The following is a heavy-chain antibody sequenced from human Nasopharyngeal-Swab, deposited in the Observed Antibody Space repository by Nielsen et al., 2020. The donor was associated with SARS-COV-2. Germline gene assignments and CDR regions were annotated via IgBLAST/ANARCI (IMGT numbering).Heavy chain of an antibody. Sequence: WARQAPGQGLEWMGWINAGNGNTKYSQKFQGRVTITRDTSASTAYMELSSLRSEDTAVYYCARAGEAYYYYMDVWGKGTTVTVSS. CDR3: ARAGEAYYYYMDV. D-gene: IGHD1-1*01. CDR2: INAGNGNT. V-gene: IGHV1-3*01. J-gene: IGHJ6*03.